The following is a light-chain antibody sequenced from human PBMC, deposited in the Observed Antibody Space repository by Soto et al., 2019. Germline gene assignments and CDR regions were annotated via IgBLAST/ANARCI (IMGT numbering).Light chain of an antibody. CDR2: DVT. Sequence: QSVLTLPASVSGSPGQSITISCTGTCSDVGGYNYVSWYQQHPDKAPKLMIYDVTNRPSGVSNRFSGSKSGNTASLTISGLQAEDEADYYCSSYTSSSTDVFGTGTKVTVL. CDR3: SSYTSSSTDV. V-gene: IGLV2-14*01. J-gene: IGLJ1*01. CDR1: CSDVGGYNY.